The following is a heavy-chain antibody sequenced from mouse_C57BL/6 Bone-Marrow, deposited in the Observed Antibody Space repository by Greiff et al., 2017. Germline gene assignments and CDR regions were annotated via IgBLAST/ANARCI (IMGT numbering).Heavy chain of an antibody. CDR1: GYAFSSSW. J-gene: IGHJ2*01. CDR3: ARWSTTVVALYYFDY. CDR2: IYPGDGDT. Sequence: VQLQQSGPELVKPGASVKISCKASGYAFSSSWMNWVKQRPGKGLEWIGRIYPGDGDTNYNGKFKGKATLTAGKSSSTAYMQLSSLTSVDSAVYFCARWSTTVVALYYFDYWGQGTTLTVSS. V-gene: IGHV1-82*01. D-gene: IGHD1-1*01.